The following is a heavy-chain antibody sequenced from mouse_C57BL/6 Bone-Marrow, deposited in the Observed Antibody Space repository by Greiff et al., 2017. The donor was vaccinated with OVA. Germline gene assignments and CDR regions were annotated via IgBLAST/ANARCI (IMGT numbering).Heavy chain of an antibody. CDR1: GYTFTSYW. J-gene: IGHJ2*01. CDR3: AREVVAPYYFDY. CDR2: IHPNSGST. D-gene: IGHD1-1*01. V-gene: IGHV1-64*01. Sequence: QVQLKQSGAELVKPGASVKLSCKASGYTFTSYWMHWVKQRPGQGLEWIGMIHPNSGSTNYNEKFKSKATLTVDKSSSTAYMQLSSLTSEDSAVDYCAREVVAPYYFDYWGQGTTLTVSS.